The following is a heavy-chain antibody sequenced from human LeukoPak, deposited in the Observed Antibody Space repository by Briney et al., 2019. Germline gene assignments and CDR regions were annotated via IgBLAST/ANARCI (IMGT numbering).Heavy chain of an antibody. Sequence: SETLSLTCAVYGGSFSGYYWSWIRQPPGKGLEWIGEINHSGSTNYNPSLENRVTITVDTSKNHFSLRLTSVTAADTAIYYCARELTYTGSHRNFDSWGQGALVTVSS. D-gene: IGHD1-26*01. CDR2: INHSGST. J-gene: IGHJ4*02. V-gene: IGHV4-34*01. CDR3: ARELTYTGSHRNFDS. CDR1: GGSFSGYY.